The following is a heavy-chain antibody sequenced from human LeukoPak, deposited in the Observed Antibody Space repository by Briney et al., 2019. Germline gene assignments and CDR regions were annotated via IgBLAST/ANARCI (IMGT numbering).Heavy chain of an antibody. CDR3: AREVNGDPRYCSGGSCYLAPEYYYGMDV. CDR2: INSDGSST. V-gene: IGHV3-74*01. J-gene: IGHJ6*02. Sequence: GGSLRLSCAASGFTFSSYWMHSVRQAPGRGLVWVSRINSDGSSTSYADSVKGRFTISRDNAKNTLYLQMNSLRAEDTAVYYCAREVNGDPRYCSGGSCYLAPEYYYGMDVWGQGTTVTVSS. CDR1: GFTFSSYW. D-gene: IGHD2-15*01.